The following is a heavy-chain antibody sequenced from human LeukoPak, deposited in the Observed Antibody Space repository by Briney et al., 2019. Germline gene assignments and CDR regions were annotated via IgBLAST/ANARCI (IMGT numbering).Heavy chain of an antibody. CDR3: ARGTIFGVALIGEPSVRFDI. CDR2: IYTSGST. CDR1: GGSISSGSYY. D-gene: IGHD3-3*01. Sequence: SQTLSLTCTVSGGSISSGSYYWSWIRQPAGKGLEWIGRIYTSGSTNYNPSLKSRVTISVDTSKNQFSLKLSSVTAADTAVCYCARGTIFGVALIGEPSVRFDIWGQGTMVTVSS. V-gene: IGHV4-61*02. J-gene: IGHJ3*02.